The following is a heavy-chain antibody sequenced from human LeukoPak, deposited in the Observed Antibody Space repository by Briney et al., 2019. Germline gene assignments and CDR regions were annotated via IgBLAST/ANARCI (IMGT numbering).Heavy chain of an antibody. Sequence: PSETLSLTFTVSGGSISSYYWSWIRQPPGKGLEWIGYIYYSGSTNYNPSLKSRVTISVDTSKNQFSLKLSSVTAADTAVYYCARAGGAAGNYWGQGTLVTVSS. CDR1: GGSISSYY. CDR3: ARAGGAAGNY. CDR2: IYYSGST. D-gene: IGHD6-13*01. V-gene: IGHV4-59*01. J-gene: IGHJ4*02.